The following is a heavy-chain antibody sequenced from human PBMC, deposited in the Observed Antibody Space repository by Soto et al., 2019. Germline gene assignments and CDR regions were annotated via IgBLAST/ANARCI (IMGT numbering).Heavy chain of an antibody. J-gene: IGHJ6*02. Sequence: ASVKVSCKASGGTFSSYAISWVRQAPGQGLEWMGGIIPIFGTANYAQKFQGRVTITADESTSTAYMELSSLRSEDTAVYYCARDSAVITMVRENYYYGMDVWGQGTTVTVSS. V-gene: IGHV1-69*13. CDR2: IIPIFGTA. CDR3: ARDSAVITMVRENYYYGMDV. D-gene: IGHD3-10*01. CDR1: GGTFSSYA.